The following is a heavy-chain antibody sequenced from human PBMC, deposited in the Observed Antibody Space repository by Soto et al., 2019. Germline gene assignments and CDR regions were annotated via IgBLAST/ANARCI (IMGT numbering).Heavy chain of an antibody. CDR1: GGSFSGYY. CDR3: ARGAPAFWSGYRWGRYFDY. Sequence: QVQLQQWGAGLLKPSETLSLTCAVYGGSFSGYYWSWIRQPPGKGLEWIGEINHSGSTNYNPSLKSRVTISVDTSKNQFSLKLSSVTAADTAVYYCARGAPAFWSGYRWGRYFDYWGQGTLVTVSS. CDR2: INHSGST. J-gene: IGHJ4*02. D-gene: IGHD3-3*01. V-gene: IGHV4-34*01.